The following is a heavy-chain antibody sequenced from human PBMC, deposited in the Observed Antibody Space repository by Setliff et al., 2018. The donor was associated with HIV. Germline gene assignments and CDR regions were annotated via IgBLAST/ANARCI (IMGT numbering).Heavy chain of an antibody. CDR2: IIPIYGTA. CDR3: ARDSGVSSGWKNWFDS. V-gene: IGHV1-69*05. D-gene: IGHD6-19*01. J-gene: IGHJ5*01. Sequence: KASGGTFSSYAISWVRQAPGQGLEWMGGIIPIYGTANYAQKFQGRVTITTDESTSTAYMDLSSLRSKDTAVYYCARDSGVSSGWKNWFDSWGQGTLVTVSS. CDR1: GGTFSSYA.